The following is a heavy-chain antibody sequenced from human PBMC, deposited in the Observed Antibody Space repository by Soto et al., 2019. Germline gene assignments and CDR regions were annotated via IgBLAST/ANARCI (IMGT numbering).Heavy chain of an antibody. CDR3: ARQIYASARGPNVQYCFDT. V-gene: IGHV5-10-1*03. CDR1: GYSFAGYW. Sequence: EVQLEQSGAEVKKPGESLTISCKGSGYSFAGYWITWVRQMPGKGLEWMGRIDPSDSQTYYSPSFRGHVTISAAKSITTVFLHWSSLRASDTAMYYCARQIYASARGPNVQYCFDTWGQRTLVNVSS. D-gene: IGHD2-2*01. J-gene: IGHJ4*02. CDR2: IDPSDSQT.